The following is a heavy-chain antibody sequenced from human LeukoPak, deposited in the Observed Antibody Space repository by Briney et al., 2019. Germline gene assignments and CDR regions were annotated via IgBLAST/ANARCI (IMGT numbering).Heavy chain of an antibody. CDR1: GGSFSGYY. Sequence: PSETLSLTCAVYGGSFSGYYWSWIRQPPGKGLEWIGEINHSGSTNYNPSLKSRVTISVDTSKNQFSLKLSSVTAADTAVYYCARGRNWNPYYFDYWGQGTLVTVSS. CDR3: ARGRNWNPYYFDY. V-gene: IGHV4-34*01. J-gene: IGHJ4*02. D-gene: IGHD1-20*01. CDR2: INHSGST.